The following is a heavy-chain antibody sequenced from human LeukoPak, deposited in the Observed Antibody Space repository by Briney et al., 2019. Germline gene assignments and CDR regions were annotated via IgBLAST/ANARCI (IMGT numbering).Heavy chain of an antibody. CDR2: LYHSGTT. D-gene: IGHD2-15*01. Sequence: SETLSLTCTVSGYSIAHGFFWAWIRQPPGGGLEWIGSLYHSGTTYYNTSLKSRISTSVDTSKNQFSLKLRLVTPADTAVYYCARVEVPRDINDWYFDLWGRGTLVTVSS. CDR1: GYSIAHGFF. CDR3: ARVEVPRDINDWYFDL. J-gene: IGHJ2*01. V-gene: IGHV4-38-2*02.